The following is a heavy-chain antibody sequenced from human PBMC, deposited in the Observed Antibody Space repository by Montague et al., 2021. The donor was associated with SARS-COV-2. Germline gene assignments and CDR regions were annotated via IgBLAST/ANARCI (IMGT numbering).Heavy chain of an antibody. CDR1: DGSISSYY. D-gene: IGHD3-10*01. CDR2: MNDSGTA. V-gene: IGHV4-59*08. J-gene: IGHJ4*02. Sequence: SETLSLTCTVSDGSISSYYWNWMRQTPGKGLEWIGYMNDSGTANYNPSLKSRVTIMVDASRNQFSLELSSVTAADTAMYYCTRLPRGSGTWGYFDYWGQGTLVTVSS. CDR3: TRLPRGSGTWGYFDY.